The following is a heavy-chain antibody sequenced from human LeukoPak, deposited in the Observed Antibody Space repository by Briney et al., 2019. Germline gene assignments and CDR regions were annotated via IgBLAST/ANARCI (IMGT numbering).Heavy chain of an antibody. V-gene: IGHV3-21*01. CDR2: ISSSSGYI. J-gene: IGHJ2*01. D-gene: IGHD4-17*01. CDR1: GFTFNSYS. CDR3: ARDFMTTVTTGSWYFDL. Sequence: GGSXXXSCAASGFTFNSYSMNWVRQTPGKGLEWVSSISSSSGYINYADSVKGRFTVSRDNAKNSLYLQMNSLRAEDTAVYYCARDFMTTVTTGSWYFDLWGRGTLVTVSS.